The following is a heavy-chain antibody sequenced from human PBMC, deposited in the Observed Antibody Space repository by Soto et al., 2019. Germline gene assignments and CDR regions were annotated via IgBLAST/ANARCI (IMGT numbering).Heavy chain of an antibody. D-gene: IGHD4-17*01. CDR3: ARQGDGGDDYVDYYYYYMDV. V-gene: IGHV4-59*08. J-gene: IGHJ6*03. CDR2: IYYSEST. CDR1: GGSISSYY. Sequence: SETLSLTCTVSGGSISSYYWSWIRQPPGKGLVWIGYIYYSESTNYNPSLKSRVTISVDTSKNQFSLKLSSVTAADTAVYYCARQGDGGDDYVDYYYYYMDVWGKGTTVTVSS.